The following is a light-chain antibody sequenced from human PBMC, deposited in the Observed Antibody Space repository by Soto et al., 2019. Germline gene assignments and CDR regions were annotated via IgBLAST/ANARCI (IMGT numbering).Light chain of an antibody. Sequence: ETVLTQSPGTLSLSPGERATLSCRASQSITNNYLAWYQQKPGQAPRLLIYGASRRVTGIPDRFSGSESGTDFTLTISRLEPDDFAVYYCQESRTSPITFGQGTRLEIK. J-gene: IGKJ5*01. V-gene: IGKV3-20*01. CDR2: GAS. CDR3: QESRTSPIT. CDR1: QSITNNY.